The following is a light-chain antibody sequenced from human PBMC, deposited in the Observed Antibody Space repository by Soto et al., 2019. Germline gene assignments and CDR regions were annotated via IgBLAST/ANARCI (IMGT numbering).Light chain of an antibody. CDR1: SSNIGAGYH. CDR2: RNS. J-gene: IGLJ1*01. CDR3: QSYDSSLSGYV. Sequence: QSVLTQPPSVSGAPGQRVIISCTGSSSNIGAGYHVHWYQQLPGSAPKLLIYRNSNRPSGVPDRFSGSESGTSASLAITGLQAEDEADYYCQSYDSSLSGYVFGTGTKVTVL. V-gene: IGLV1-40*01.